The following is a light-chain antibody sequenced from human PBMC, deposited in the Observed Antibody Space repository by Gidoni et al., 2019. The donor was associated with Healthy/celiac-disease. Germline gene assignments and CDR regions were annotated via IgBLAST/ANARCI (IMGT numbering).Light chain of an antibody. CDR2: SNN. V-gene: IGLV1-44*01. CDR3: AAWNDSLNGRGV. Sequence: QSVLTQPSSAPGTPGHRVTISCSGSSINIGSNTINWYQQRPGTAPKLLIYSNNQRPSGVPGRFSGSKSGPSASLAISGLQSEDEADYYCAAWNDSLNGRGVFGGGTKLTVL. CDR1: SINIGSNT. J-gene: IGLJ3*02.